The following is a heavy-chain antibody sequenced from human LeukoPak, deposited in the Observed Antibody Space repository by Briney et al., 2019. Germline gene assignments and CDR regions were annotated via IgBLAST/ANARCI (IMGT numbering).Heavy chain of an antibody. CDR3: ARVGSIEAAGTPDY. J-gene: IGHJ4*02. D-gene: IGHD6-13*01. CDR2: INSDGSST. CDR1: GFTFSSYW. V-gene: IGHV3-74*01. Sequence: GGSLRLSCAASGFTFSSYWMHWVRQAPGKGLVWVSRINSDGSSTIYADSVKGRFTISRDNAKSTLYLQMNSLSAEDTAVYSCARVGSIEAAGTPDYWGQGTLVTVSS.